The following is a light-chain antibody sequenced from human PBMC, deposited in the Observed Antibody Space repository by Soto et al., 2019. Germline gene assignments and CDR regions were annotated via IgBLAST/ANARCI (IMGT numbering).Light chain of an antibody. J-gene: IGKJ4*01. Sequence: EIVMTQSPATLSVSPGERATLSCRASQSVNSNLAWYRQKPGQAPRLLISDASTRATGVPARFSGSGSGTEFTLTISSLQSADSGIYYCQQYNFWPPLTFGGGTKVEIK. CDR3: QQYNFWPPLT. CDR1: QSVNSN. V-gene: IGKV3-15*01. CDR2: DAS.